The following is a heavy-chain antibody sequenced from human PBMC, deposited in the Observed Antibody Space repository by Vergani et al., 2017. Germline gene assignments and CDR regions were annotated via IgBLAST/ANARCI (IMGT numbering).Heavy chain of an antibody. Sequence: EVQLLESGGGSVQPGESLRLSCVASGFRFREHGMNWVRQAPGKGLEWVSGISGHDHRTLYADSVKGRFIISRDDSKNTLYLQMSSLRVEDTAIYYCARDLAAAGKSYYYYGMDVWGQGTTVTVSS. CDR3: ARDLAAAGKSYYYYGMDV. D-gene: IGHD6-13*01. CDR1: GFRFREHG. V-gene: IGHV3-23*01. J-gene: IGHJ6*02. CDR2: ISGHDHRT.